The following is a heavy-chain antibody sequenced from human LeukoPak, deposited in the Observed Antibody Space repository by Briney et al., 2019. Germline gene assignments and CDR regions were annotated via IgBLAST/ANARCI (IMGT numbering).Heavy chain of an antibody. CDR3: ARRAYCGGDCYLDY. CDR2: IYPGDSDT. CDR1: GYSFSSYW. V-gene: IGHV5-51*03. Sequence: GESLTISCTGSGYSFSSYWIGWVRQMPGKGLEWMGMIYPGDSDTRYSPSFQGQVTISADKSISTAYLQWSSLKASGTAMYYCARRAYCGGDCYLDYWGQGTLVTVSS. J-gene: IGHJ4*02. D-gene: IGHD2-21*02.